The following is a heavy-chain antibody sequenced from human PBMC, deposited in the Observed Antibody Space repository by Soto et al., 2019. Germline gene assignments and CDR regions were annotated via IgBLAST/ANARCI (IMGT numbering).Heavy chain of an antibody. J-gene: IGHJ4*02. CDR3: ARDRLRGGATQAY. Sequence: EVQLVESGGGLVKPGGSLRLSCAASGFTFSSYSMNWVRQAPGKGLEWVSSISSSSSYIYYADSVKGRFTISRDNAKNSTYLQMNSLRAEDTAVYYCARDRLRGGATQAYLGQGTLVTVSS. CDR1: GFTFSSYS. CDR2: ISSSSSYI. V-gene: IGHV3-21*01. D-gene: IGHD1-26*01.